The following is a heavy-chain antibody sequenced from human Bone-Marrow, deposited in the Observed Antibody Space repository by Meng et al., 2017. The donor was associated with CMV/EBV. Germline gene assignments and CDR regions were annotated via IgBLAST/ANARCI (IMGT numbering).Heavy chain of an antibody. CDR2: INHSGST. D-gene: IGHD2-21*01. CDR1: GGSFSGYY. V-gene: IGHV4-34*01. CDR3: ARGYGSCGGDCYNCDY. J-gene: IGHJ4*02. Sequence: SETLSLTCAVYGGSFSGYYWSWIRQPPGKGLEWIGEINHSGSTNYNPSLKSRVTISVDTSKNQFPLKLSSVTAADTAVYYCARGYGSCGGDCYNCDYWGQGTLVTVSS.